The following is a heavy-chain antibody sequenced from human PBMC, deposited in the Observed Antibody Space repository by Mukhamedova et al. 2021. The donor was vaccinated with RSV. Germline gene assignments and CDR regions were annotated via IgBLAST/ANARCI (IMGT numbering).Heavy chain of an antibody. J-gene: IGHJ4*02. Sequence: VRQAPGKGLEWVSAISGGNINTYYADSVKGRFTISRDNSKSTVWLQMNSLRAEDTAVYYSANDNYNAGRDYFDYWGQGTLVTVSS. CDR3: ANDNYNAGRDYFDY. D-gene: IGHD5-24*01. CDR2: ISGGNINT. V-gene: IGHV3-23*01.